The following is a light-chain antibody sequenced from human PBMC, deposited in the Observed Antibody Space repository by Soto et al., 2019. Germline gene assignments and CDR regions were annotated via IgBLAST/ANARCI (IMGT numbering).Light chain of an antibody. J-gene: IGKJ2*01. V-gene: IGKV1-39*01. Sequence: DIQMTQCPSSLSASVGDRVTITCRASQNIRNYLNWYQQRPGKTPNLLVYAASNLRSGVPSRFSGSGSGTDFTLTISSLQPEDFGTYYCQQIHSTSSYTFGQGSRVDVK. CDR2: AAS. CDR3: QQIHSTSSYT. CDR1: QNIRNY.